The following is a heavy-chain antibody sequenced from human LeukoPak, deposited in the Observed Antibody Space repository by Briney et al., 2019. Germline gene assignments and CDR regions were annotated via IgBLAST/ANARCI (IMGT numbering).Heavy chain of an antibody. D-gene: IGHD2-21*02. J-gene: IGHJ4*02. Sequence: LRLSCAASGFIFSNYCMHWVRQHPGKGLEWIGYIYYTGSAYYNPSLKSRVTISVDTSNNQFSLKLSSVTAADTAVYFCARDRGDHVSLDWGQGTLVTVSS. CDR3: ARDRGDHVSLD. CDR2: IYYTGSA. CDR1: GFIFSNYC. V-gene: IGHV4-31*02.